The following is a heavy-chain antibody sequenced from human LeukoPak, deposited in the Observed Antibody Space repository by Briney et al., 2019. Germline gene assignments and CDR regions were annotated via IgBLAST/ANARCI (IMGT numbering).Heavy chain of an antibody. CDR2: ISSSSSYM. D-gene: IGHD1-14*01. V-gene: IGHV3-21*01. Sequence: GGSLRLSCAASGFTFNTYSMNWVRQAPGKGLEWVSCISSSSSYMYYADSVRGRFTISRDNAKRSLYLQMNSLRAEDTAVYYCARDNPRSYYYYMDVWGKGTTVTVSS. CDR3: ARDNPRSYYYYMDV. CDR1: GFTFNTYS. J-gene: IGHJ6*03.